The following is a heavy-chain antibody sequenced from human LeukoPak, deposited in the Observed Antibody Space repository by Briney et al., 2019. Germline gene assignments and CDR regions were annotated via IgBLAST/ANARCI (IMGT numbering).Heavy chain of an antibody. Sequence: PGGSLRLSCAASGFTFSSYAMSWVRQAPGKGLEWVSAISGSGGSTYYADSVKGRFTISRDNSKNTLYLQMNSLRAEDTAVYYCAKVAPDILTGYYNPFDYWGQGTLVTVSS. V-gene: IGHV3-23*01. D-gene: IGHD3-9*01. J-gene: IGHJ4*02. CDR3: AKVAPDILTGYYNPFDY. CDR1: GFTFSSYA. CDR2: ISGSGGST.